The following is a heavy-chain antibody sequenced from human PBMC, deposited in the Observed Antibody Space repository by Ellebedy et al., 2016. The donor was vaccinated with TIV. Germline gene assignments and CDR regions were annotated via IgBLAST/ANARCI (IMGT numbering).Heavy chain of an antibody. V-gene: IGHV4-34*01. CDR2: INHSGST. Sequence: GSLRLXXAVYGGSFSGYYWSWIRQPPGKGLEWIGEINHSGSTNYNPSHKSRVTISVDTAKNQFSLKLSAVTAADTAVYYCASGGLRLGELVDYWGQGTLVTVSS. J-gene: IGHJ4*02. CDR1: GGSFSGYY. D-gene: IGHD3-16*01. CDR3: ASGGLRLGELVDY.